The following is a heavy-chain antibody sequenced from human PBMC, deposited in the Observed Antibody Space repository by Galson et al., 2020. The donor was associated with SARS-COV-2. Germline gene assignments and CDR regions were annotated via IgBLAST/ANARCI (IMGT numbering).Heavy chain of an antibody. CDR1: GASISTNFW. D-gene: IGHD3-16*02. V-gene: IGHV4-4*02. CDR2: IYHRGNS. CDR3: ATSDTLQSYLPFDF. J-gene: IGHJ4*02. Sequence: SETLSLTCAVSGASISTNFWWNWVRQPPGRGLEWIGKIYHRGNSIHNPSLESRVTLSIDKSRNQFSLELNSVTAADTAVYYCATSDTLQSYLPFDFWGQVTLVTVSS.